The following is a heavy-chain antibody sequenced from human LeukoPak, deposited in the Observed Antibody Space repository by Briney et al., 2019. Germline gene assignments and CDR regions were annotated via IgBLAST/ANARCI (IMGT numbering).Heavy chain of an antibody. CDR2: INAGNGNT. V-gene: IGHV1-3*01. Sequence: ASVKVSCKASGYTFTSYAMHWVRQAPGPRLERMGWINAGNGNTKYSQKFQGRVTITRDTFASTAYMELSSLRSEDTAVYYCARDDSSSYYGPGDGMDVWGKGTTVTVSS. D-gene: IGHD3-10*01. CDR3: ARDDSSSYYGPGDGMDV. CDR1: GYTFTSYA. J-gene: IGHJ6*04.